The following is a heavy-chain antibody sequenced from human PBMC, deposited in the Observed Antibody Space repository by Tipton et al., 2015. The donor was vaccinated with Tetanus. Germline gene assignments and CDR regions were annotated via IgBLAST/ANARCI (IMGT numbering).Heavy chain of an antibody. CDR1: GFTLSNYG. CDR2: ISYDGNYK. CDR3: ARWGVLGLQHYLDY. V-gene: IGHV3-30*03. D-gene: IGHD1-1*01. Sequence: SLRLSCAASGFTLSNYGMHWVRQAPGKGLEWVAVISYDGNYKYYADSVKGRFTMSRDNSKNTLYLQMNSLRVEDTAVYYRARWGVLGLQHYLDYWGQGTLVTVSS. J-gene: IGHJ4*02.